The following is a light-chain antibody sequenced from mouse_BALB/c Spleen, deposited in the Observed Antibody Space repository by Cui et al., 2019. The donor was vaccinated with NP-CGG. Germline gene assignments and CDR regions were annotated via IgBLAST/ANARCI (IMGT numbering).Light chain of an antibody. CDR2: GTN. J-gene: IGLJ1*01. V-gene: IGLV1*01. Sequence: QAVVSQGSALTTSPGETVTLTCRSNTGAVTTINYANWVQEKPDHLFTGLIGGTNNRAPGVPARFSGSLIGDKAALTITGAQTEDEAIYFCALWYSNHWVFGGGTKLTVL. CDR1: TGAVTTINY. CDR3: ALWYSNHWV.